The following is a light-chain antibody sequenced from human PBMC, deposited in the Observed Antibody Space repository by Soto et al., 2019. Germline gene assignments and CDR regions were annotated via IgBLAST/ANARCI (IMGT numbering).Light chain of an antibody. Sequence: DFVMTQSPDSLAVSLGERATINCKSSQSVLSSSNNKNYLAWFQQKPGQPPKLLIYWASARKPGVPARFIGSGSGTDFTLTITSLQAEDVAVYYCQQYHSDPITFGQGTRLEIK. CDR3: QQYHSDPIT. V-gene: IGKV4-1*01. CDR2: WAS. J-gene: IGKJ5*01. CDR1: QSVLSSSNNKNY.